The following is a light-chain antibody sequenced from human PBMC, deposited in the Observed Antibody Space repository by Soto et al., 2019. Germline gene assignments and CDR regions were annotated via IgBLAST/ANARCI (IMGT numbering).Light chain of an antibody. CDR2: SDN. J-gene: IGLJ3*02. V-gene: IGLV1-47*02. CDR1: GPNIGTFY. CDR3: CSYAGRDIYVL. Sequence: QSVLTQPPSASATPGQGVSISCSGSGPNIGTFYVSWYQHLPGTAPKLLIYSDNQRPSGVPDRFSGSKSGTSASLAISGLRSEDEADYYCCSYAGRDIYVLFGGGTKLTVL.